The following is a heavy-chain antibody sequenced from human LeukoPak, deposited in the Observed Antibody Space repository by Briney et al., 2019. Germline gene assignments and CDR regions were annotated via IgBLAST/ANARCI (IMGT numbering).Heavy chain of an antibody. CDR1: GFIFSSYG. V-gene: IGHV3-30*02. CDR2: IRHDGSNK. CDR3: ARAKGDPKTYYFDY. J-gene: IGHJ4*02. Sequence: GGSLRLSCAASGFIFSSYGMHWVRQAPGKGLEWVAFIRHDGSNKYYADSVKDRFIISRDNSKNTLYLQMNSLRAEDTAVYYCARAKGDPKTYYFDYWGQGTLVTVSS. D-gene: IGHD2-21*02.